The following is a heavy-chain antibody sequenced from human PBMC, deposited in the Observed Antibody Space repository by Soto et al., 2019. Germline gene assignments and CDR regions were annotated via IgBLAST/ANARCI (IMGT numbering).Heavy chain of an antibody. Sequence: SETLSLTCTVSGGSINYSYWTWIRQPPGKGLEWIGYISYTGSANHNASLKSRLTISVDTSKNQFSLKLSSVTAADTALYYCARVNYGDYYYGMDVWGQGTTVTVSS. CDR3: ARVNYGDYYYGMDV. J-gene: IGHJ6*02. V-gene: IGHV4-59*01. CDR2: ISYTGSA. D-gene: IGHD4-17*01. CDR1: GGSINYSY.